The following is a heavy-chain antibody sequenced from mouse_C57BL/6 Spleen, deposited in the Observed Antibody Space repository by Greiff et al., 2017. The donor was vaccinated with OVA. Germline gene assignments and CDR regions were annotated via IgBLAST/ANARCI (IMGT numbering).Heavy chain of an antibody. CDR3: ARPVERAMDY. D-gene: IGHD1-1*01. CDR2: IDPSDSYT. J-gene: IGHJ4*01. CDR1: GYTFTSYW. V-gene: IGHV1-59*01. Sequence: QVQLKQPGAELVRPGTSVKLSCKASGYTFTSYWMHWVKQRPGQGLEWIGVIDPSDSYTNYNQKFKGKATLTVDTSSSTAYMQLSSLISEDSAVYYCARPVERAMDYWGQGTSVTVSS.